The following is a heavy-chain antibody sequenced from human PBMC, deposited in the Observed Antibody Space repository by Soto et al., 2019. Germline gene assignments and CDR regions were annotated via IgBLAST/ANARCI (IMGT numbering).Heavy chain of an antibody. D-gene: IGHD4-4*01. CDR2: ISWNSGSI. J-gene: IGHJ3*02. V-gene: IGHV3-9*01. CDR3: AKDISEGGNSSRADAFDI. Sequence: EVQLVESGGGLVQPGRSLRLSCAASGFTFDDYAMHWVRQAPGKGLEWVSGISWNSGSIGYADSVKGRFTISRDNAKNSLYLQMNSLRAEDTALYYCAKDISEGGNSSRADAFDIWGQGTMVTVSS. CDR1: GFTFDDYA.